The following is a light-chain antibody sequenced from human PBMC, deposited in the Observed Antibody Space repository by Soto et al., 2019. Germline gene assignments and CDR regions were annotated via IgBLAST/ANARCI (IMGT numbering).Light chain of an antibody. Sequence: DIVMTQSPDSLAVSLGERAPINCKSRQGVLYSHNNHNYLAAYQQKPGQAPRLLIYGASIRATGIPARFSGSGSGTEYTLTISSLQSEDFAVYYCQQYNNWPPLTFGGGTKVDIK. V-gene: IGKV4-1*01. CDR3: QQYNNWPPLT. CDR2: GAS. CDR1: QGVLYSHNNHNY. J-gene: IGKJ4*01.